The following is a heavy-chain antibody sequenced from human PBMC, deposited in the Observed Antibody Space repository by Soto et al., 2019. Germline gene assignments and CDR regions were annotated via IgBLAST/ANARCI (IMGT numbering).Heavy chain of an antibody. Sequence: QVPLQQWGAGLLKPSETLSLTCAVYGGSFRGYYWTWIRQPPGKGLEWIGEINHSGSTNYNPSLKSRVTISVDTSKNQFSLKVSSVTAADTAVYYCANIVAAKGFDYWGQGTLVTVSS. J-gene: IGHJ4*02. D-gene: IGHD5-12*01. CDR2: INHSGST. CDR1: GGSFRGYY. V-gene: IGHV4-34*01. CDR3: ANIVAAKGFDY.